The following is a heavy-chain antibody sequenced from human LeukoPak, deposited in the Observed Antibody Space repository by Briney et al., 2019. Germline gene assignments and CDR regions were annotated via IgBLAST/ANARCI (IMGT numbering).Heavy chain of an antibody. D-gene: IGHD3-10*01. CDR1: GFTFSSYW. CDR2: INSDGSST. Sequence: GGSLRLSCAASGFTFSSYWMHWVRQAPGKGLVWVSRINSDGSSTSYADSVKGRFTISRDNAKNTLYLQANSLRAEDTAVYYCARLWGYYYGSGSYGWFDPWGQGTLVTVSS. CDR3: ARLWGYYYGSGSYGWFDP. V-gene: IGHV3-74*01. J-gene: IGHJ5*02.